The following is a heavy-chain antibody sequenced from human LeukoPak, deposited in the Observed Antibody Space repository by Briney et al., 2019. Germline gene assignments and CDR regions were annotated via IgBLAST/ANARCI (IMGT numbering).Heavy chain of an antibody. Sequence: SETLSLTCAVSGGSISSSNWWSWVRQPPGKGLEWIGEIYHSGSTNYNPSLKSRVTISVDTSKNQFSLKLSSVTAADTAVYYCARARGYSSNYFDYWGQGTLVTVSS. CDR3: ARARGYSSNYFDY. V-gene: IGHV4-4*02. CDR1: GGSISSSNW. J-gene: IGHJ4*02. CDR2: IYHSGST. D-gene: IGHD5-18*01.